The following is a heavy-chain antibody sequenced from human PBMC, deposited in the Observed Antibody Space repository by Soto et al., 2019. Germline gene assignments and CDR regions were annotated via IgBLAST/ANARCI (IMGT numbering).Heavy chain of an antibody. J-gene: IGHJ3*02. V-gene: IGHV3-74*01. CDR3: ARAPRALDAFDI. Sequence: GGSLRLSCAASGFTFSSYWMHWVRQAPGKGLVWVSRINSDGSSTSYADSVKGRFTISRDNAKNTLYLQMNSLRAEDTAVYYCARAPRALDAFDIWGQGTMVTVSS. CDR2: INSDGSST. CDR1: GFTFSSYW.